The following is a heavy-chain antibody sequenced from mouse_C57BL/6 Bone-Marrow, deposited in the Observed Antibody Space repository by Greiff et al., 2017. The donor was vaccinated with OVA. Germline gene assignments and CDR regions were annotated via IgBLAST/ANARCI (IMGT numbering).Heavy chain of an antibody. CDR1: GYTFTSYG. D-gene: IGHD3-3*01. J-gene: IGHJ4*01. CDR2: IYPRSGNT. Sequence: QVQLQQSGAELARPGASVKLSCKASGYTFTSYGISWVKQRTGQGLEWIGEIYPRSGNTYYNEKFKGKATLTADKSSSTAYMELSSLTSEDSAVCFGTREGQGYAMDYWGQGTSVTVSS. CDR3: TREGQGYAMDY. V-gene: IGHV1-81*01.